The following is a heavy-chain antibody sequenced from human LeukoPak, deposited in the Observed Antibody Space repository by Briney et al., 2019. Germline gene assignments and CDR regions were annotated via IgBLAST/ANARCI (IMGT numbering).Heavy chain of an antibody. Sequence: ASVKVSCKASGYTFTDYYIHWVRQAPGQVLEWMGWINPNSGGTNYAQKFQGRVTMTRDTSISTAYMELSRLRSDDTAVYYCARDISHDSSGYWGQGTLVTVSS. CDR2: INPNSGGT. CDR3: ARDISHDSSGY. J-gene: IGHJ4*02. CDR1: GYTFTDYY. D-gene: IGHD3-22*01. V-gene: IGHV1-2*02.